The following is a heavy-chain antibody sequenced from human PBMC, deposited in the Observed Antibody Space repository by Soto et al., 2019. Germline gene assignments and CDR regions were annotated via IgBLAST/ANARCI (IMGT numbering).Heavy chain of an antibody. D-gene: IGHD2-21*02. CDR1: VFTFSSYG. V-gene: IGHV3-33*01. Sequence: PWWSLRLSCSASVFTFSSYGMHWFRQAPGKGLEWVAVIWYDGSNKYYADSVKGRFTISRDNSKNTLYLQMNSLRAEDTAVYYCAYGSVVVTAYYYYGMDVWGQGTTVTVSS. CDR2: IWYDGSNK. CDR3: AYGSVVVTAYYYYGMDV. J-gene: IGHJ6*02.